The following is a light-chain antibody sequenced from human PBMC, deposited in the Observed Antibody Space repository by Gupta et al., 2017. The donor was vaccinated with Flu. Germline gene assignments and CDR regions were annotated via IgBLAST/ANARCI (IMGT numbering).Light chain of an antibody. J-gene: IGKJ2*01. V-gene: IGKV3D-15*01. CDR1: QSVDRK. Sequence: ATLSVSPGDGATLSCRASQSVDRKLAWYQQKPGQAPRLLIYDACTRAAGIPPRFSGSGSGTDFTLTISSLQSEDFAVYYCQQYNDWPLYTFGQGTKLEIK. CDR2: DAC. CDR3: QQYNDWPLYT.